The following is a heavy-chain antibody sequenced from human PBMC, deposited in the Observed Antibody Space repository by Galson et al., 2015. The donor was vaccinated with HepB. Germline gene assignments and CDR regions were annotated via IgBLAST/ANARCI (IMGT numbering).Heavy chain of an antibody. D-gene: IGHD6-19*01. J-gene: IGHJ4*02. CDR2: IKVRVDGGTT. CDR1: GFTFSDAW. V-gene: IGHV3-15*01. CDR3: TTDLGSGWYAR. Sequence: SLRLSCAASGFTFSDAWMSWVRQAPGKGLDWIGFIKVRVDGGTTDYAAPVKDRFTFSRDDSKNMLYLRMDSLKTEDTAVYYCTTDLGSGWYARWGQGIPVTVSS.